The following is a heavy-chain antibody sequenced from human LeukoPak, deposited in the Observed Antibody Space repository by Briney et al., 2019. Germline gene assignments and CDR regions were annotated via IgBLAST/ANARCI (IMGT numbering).Heavy chain of an antibody. V-gene: IGHV4-34*01. J-gene: IGHJ4*02. CDR1: GGSFSGYY. CDR3: ARHIKDTAASDF. CDR2: INHSGST. D-gene: IGHD5-18*01. Sequence: SETLSLTCAVYGGSFSGYYWSWIRQPPGKGLEWIGEINHSGSTNYNPSLKSRVTMSVDTSKNQFSLKVRSVTAADTAVYYCARHIKDTAASDFWGQGTLVTVSS.